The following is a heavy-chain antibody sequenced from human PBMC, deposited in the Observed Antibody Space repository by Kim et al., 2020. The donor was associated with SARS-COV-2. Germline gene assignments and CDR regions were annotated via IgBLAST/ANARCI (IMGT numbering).Heavy chain of an antibody. CDR1: GGSISSYY. J-gene: IGHJ6*02. CDR3: AREGRGEGPRVFGMDV. D-gene: IGHD3-16*01. Sequence: SETLSLTCTVSGGSISSYYWSWIRQPPGKGLEWIGYIYYSGSTNYNPSLKSRVTISVDTSKNKFSLKLSSVIAADTAVYYCAREGRGEGPRVFGMDVWG. V-gene: IGHV4-59*13. CDR2: IYYSGST.